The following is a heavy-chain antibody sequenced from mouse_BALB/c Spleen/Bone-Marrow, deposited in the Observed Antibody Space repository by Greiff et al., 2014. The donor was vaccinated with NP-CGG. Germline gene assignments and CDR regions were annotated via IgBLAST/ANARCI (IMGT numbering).Heavy chain of an antibody. V-gene: IGHV1S29*02. CDR1: GYTFTDYN. Sequence: VQLEQSGPELVKPGASVKISCKASGYTFTDYNMHWVKQSHGKSLEWIGYIYPYNGGTGYNQKFKSKATLTVDNSSSTAYMELRSLTSEDSAVYYCARLGRDYWGQGTTLTVSS. CDR3: ARLGRDY. D-gene: IGHD4-1*01. CDR2: IYPYNGGT. J-gene: IGHJ2*01.